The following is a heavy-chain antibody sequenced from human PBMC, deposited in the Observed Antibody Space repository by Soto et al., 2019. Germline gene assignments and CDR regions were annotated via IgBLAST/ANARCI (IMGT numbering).Heavy chain of an antibody. J-gene: IGHJ6*03. V-gene: IGHV4-59*08. CDR3: ARHSARDTAMDYYYYMDV. CDR2: IYYSGST. CDR1: GGSISSYY. Sequence: PSETLSLTCTVSGGSISSYYWSWIRQPPGKGLEWIGYIYYSGSTNYNPSLKSRVTISVDTSKNQFSLKLSSVTAADTAVYYCARHSARDTAMDYYYYMDVWGKGTTVTVSS. D-gene: IGHD5-18*01.